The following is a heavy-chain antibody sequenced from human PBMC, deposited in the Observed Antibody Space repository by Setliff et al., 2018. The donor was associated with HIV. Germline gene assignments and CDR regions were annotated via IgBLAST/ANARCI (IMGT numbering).Heavy chain of an antibody. D-gene: IGHD3-10*01. CDR3: ARDYGSGNYFGFDY. CDR2: INPSGGST. V-gene: IGHV1-46*01. CDR1: GFTFTTYY. J-gene: IGHJ4*02. Sequence: ASVKVSCKASGFTFTTYYMHWVRQAPGQGLEWMGIINPSGGSTTYAQKLQGRVTMTRDTSTSTVYMELSSLRSEDTAVYYCARDYGSGNYFGFDYWGQGTLVTVSS.